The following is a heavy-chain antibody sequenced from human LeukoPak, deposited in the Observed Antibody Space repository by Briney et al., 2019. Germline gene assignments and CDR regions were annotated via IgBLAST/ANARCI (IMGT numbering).Heavy chain of an antibody. CDR1: GLTVSSSY. Sequence: GSLRLSCAASGLTVSSSYMSWVRQAPGKGLEWVSAISGSGADTYYADSVKGRFTISRDNSKNTVYLQMNSLRAEDTAVYYCAKRGYSLGYDAFDIWGQGAMVIVS. CDR2: ISGSGADT. D-gene: IGHD5-12*01. J-gene: IGHJ3*02. CDR3: AKRGYSLGYDAFDI. V-gene: IGHV3-23*01.